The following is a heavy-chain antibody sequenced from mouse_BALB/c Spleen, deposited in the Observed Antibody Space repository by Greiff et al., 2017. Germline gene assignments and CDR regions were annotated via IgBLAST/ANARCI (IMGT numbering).Heavy chain of an antibody. V-gene: IGHV2-9*02. CDR3: ARWLLRWNAMDY. J-gene: IGHJ4*01. CDR1: GFSLTSYG. D-gene: IGHD2-3*01. CDR2: IWAGGST. Sequence: QVHVKQSGPGLVAPSQSLSITCTVSGFSLTSYGVHWVRQPPGKGLEWLGVIWAGGSTNYNSALMSRLSISKDNSKSQVFLKMNSLQTDDTAMYYCARWLLRWNAMDYWGQGTSVTVSS.